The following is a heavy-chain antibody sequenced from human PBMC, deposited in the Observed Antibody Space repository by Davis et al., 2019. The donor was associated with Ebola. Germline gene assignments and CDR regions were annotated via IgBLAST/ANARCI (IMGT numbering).Heavy chain of an antibody. V-gene: IGHV4-30-4*01. CDR1: GGSISGGDYF. CDR2: IYHSGNA. CDR3: ARDRSWPPLAYGMDV. J-gene: IGHJ6*04. D-gene: IGHD6-13*01. Sequence: SETLSLTCTVSGGSISGGDYFWSWIRQPPGKGLEWTCYIYHSGNAYYNPSLKSRVTISVDTSKNQFSLKLSSVTAADTAVYYCARDRSWPPLAYGMDVWGKGTTVTVSS.